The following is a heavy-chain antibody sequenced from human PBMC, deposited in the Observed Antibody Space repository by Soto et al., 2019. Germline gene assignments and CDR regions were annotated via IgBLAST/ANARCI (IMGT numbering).Heavy chain of an antibody. CDR3: ARLQTAIVVVTRLVGGMDV. V-gene: IGHV4-39*01. Sequence: SETLSLTCSVAGGSISSDSYYWGWIRQPPGKGLEWIGNVYYSGITYYNPSLRSRVTISVDTSKNQFSLKLTSVTAADTAVYYCARLQTAIVVVTRLVGGMDVRGQGTTVTVSS. CDR1: GGSISSDSYY. CDR2: VYYSGIT. J-gene: IGHJ6*02. D-gene: IGHD3-22*01.